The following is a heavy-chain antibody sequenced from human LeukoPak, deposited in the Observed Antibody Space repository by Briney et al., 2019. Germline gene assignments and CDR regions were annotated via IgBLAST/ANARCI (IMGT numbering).Heavy chain of an antibody. CDR2: IKQDGSKK. V-gene: IGHV3-7*04. CDR3: TRVGYIDEGIDY. CDR1: GFTFSSYV. Sequence: GGSLRLSCAASGFTFSSYVMTWVRQAPGKGLEWVANIKQDGSKKSYVDSVKGRFTISRDNAKNSLYLQMNSLRAEDTAIYYCTRVGYIDEGIDYWGQGTLVTVSS. D-gene: IGHD5-24*01. J-gene: IGHJ4*02.